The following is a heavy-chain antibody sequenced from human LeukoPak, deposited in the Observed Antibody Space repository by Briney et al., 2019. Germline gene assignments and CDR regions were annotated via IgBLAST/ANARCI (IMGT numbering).Heavy chain of an antibody. Sequence: SETLSLTCTVSGGSISSYYWSWIRQPAGKGLEWIGRIYTSGSTNYNPSLKSRVTISVDRSKNQFSLKLSSVTAADTAVYYCARGRLGYCSSTSCYELDYWGQGTLVTVSS. CDR2: IYTSGST. V-gene: IGHV4-4*07. J-gene: IGHJ4*02. CDR3: ARGRLGYCSSTSCYELDY. D-gene: IGHD2-2*01. CDR1: GGSISSYY.